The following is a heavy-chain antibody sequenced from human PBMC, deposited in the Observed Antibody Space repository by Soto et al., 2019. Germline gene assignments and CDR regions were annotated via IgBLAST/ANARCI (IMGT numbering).Heavy chain of an antibody. D-gene: IGHD2-15*01. Sequence: QLQLQESGPGLVKPSETLSLTCTVSGGSISSSSYYWGWIRQPPGKGLEWIGSIYYSGSTYYNPSLKSRVTISVDTSKNQFSLKLSSVTAADTAVYYCARRSVVVVAATYDWFDPWGQGTLVTVSS. CDR1: GGSISSSSYY. J-gene: IGHJ5*02. V-gene: IGHV4-39*01. CDR2: IYYSGST. CDR3: ARRSVVVVAATYDWFDP.